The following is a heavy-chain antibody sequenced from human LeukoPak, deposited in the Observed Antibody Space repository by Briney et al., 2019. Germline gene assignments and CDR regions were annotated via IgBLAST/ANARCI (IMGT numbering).Heavy chain of an antibody. CDR2: INHSGSA. D-gene: IGHD3-10*01. V-gene: IGHV4-34*01. CDR1: GGSFSRYY. Sequence: PSETLSLTCAVYGGSFSRYYWTWIRQPPGKGLEWIGEINHSGSANYNPSLKSRVTISVDTSKNQFSLKLSSVTAADTAVYYCARPRSKRITMVRGVIRYFDYWGQGTLVTVSS. CDR3: ARPRSKRITMVRGVIRYFDY. J-gene: IGHJ4*02.